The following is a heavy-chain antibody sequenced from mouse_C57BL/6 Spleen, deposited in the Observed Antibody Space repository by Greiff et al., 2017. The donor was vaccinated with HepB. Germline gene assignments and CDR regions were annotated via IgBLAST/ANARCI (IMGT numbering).Heavy chain of an antibody. Sequence: VKLVESGPELVKPGASVKISCKASGYAFSSSWMNWVKQRPGKGLEWIGRIYPGDGDTNYNGKFKGKATLTADKSSSTAYMQLSSLTSEDSAVYFCARLSTMITTRDYYAMDYWGQGTSVTVSS. D-gene: IGHD2-4*01. V-gene: IGHV1-82*01. CDR2: IYPGDGDT. CDR3: ARLSTMITTRDYYAMDY. J-gene: IGHJ4*01. CDR1: GYAFSSSW.